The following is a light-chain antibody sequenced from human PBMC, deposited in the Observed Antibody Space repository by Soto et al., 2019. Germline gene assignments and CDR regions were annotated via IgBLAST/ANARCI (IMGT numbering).Light chain of an antibody. V-gene: IGLV2-14*01. J-gene: IGLJ1*01. CDR1: SSDRAIYNY. Sequence: QSVLTQPASVAGSPGQSITSSCTRTSSDRAIYNYVSGYQQQPGKAPKLTIYQVTNRPPWVSNRFSGYRSGNTDSLTISGFQAEDEADYYCSSYTDSSDYVFGTGTKVTVL. CDR2: QVT. CDR3: SSYTDSSDYV.